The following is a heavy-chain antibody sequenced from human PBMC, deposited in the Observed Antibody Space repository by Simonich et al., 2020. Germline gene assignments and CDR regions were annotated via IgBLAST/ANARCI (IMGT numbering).Heavy chain of an antibody. Sequence: EVQLVESGGGLVQPGGSLRLSCAASGYAFSSYWMHWVRQAPGKGLGGVSRINRDGSSKSYADSVKGRFTISRDNAKNTLYLHMNSLRAEDTAVYYCAREAGDLWYFDLWGRGTLVTVSS. J-gene: IGHJ2*01. V-gene: IGHV3-74*01. CDR1: GYAFSSYW. CDR2: INRDGSSK. CDR3: AREAGDLWYFDL. D-gene: IGHD7-27*01.